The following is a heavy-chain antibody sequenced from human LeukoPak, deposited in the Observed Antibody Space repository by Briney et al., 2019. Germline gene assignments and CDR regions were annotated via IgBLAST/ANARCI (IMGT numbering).Heavy chain of an antibody. CDR2: IYHIGSS. J-gene: IGHJ6*03. Sequence: SETLSLTCTVSGYSISSGYYWGWIRQPPGKGLEWIGGIYHIGSSYYNPSLKSRVTMSVDTSKNQFSLKLSSVTAADTAVYYCARGVVVVAATSLTYMGVWGKGTTVTVSS. CDR1: GYSISSGYY. CDR3: ARGVVVVAATSLTYMGV. D-gene: IGHD2-15*01. V-gene: IGHV4-38-2*02.